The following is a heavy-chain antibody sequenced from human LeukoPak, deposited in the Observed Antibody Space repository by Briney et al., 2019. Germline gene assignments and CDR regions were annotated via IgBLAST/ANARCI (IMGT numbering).Heavy chain of an antibody. CDR1: GGTFISYA. CDR2: IIPIFGTA. Sequence: SVKVSCKASGGTFISYAISWVRQAPGQGLEWMGGIIPIFGTANYAQKFQGRVTITADESTSTAYMELSSLRSEDTAAYYCARGDIVVVPAASSFYYYYGMDVWGKGTTVTASS. D-gene: IGHD2-2*01. CDR3: ARGDIVVVPAASSFYYYYGMDV. V-gene: IGHV1-69*13. J-gene: IGHJ6*04.